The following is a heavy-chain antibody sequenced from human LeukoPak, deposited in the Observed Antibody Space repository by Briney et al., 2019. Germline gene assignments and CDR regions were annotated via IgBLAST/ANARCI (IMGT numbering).Heavy chain of an antibody. CDR3: ARRAPSHDFDD. CDR2: TSTTSGNI. Sequence: GGSLRLSCAASGFSFSSYSMNWVRQAPGKGLEWVAATSTTSGNIYYADPVKGRFTISRDNAKNSLYLQMNSLRVEDTALYDCARRAPSHDFDDWGQGTLVTVSS. J-gene: IGHJ4*02. CDR1: GFSFSSYS. V-gene: IGHV3-21*01.